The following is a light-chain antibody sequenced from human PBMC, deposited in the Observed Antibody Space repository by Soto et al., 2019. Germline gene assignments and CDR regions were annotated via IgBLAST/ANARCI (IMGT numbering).Light chain of an antibody. Sequence: QSVLTQSPSASASLGASVKNTCTLSSGHSYYAIAWHQQQPEKGPRYLMKLNSDGSHSKGDGIPDRFSGSSSGAERYLTISSLQSEDEADYYCQTWGTGGVVFGGATKLTVL. V-gene: IGLV4-69*01. CDR1: SGHSYYA. J-gene: IGLJ2*01. CDR3: QTWGTGGVV. CDR2: LNSDGSH.